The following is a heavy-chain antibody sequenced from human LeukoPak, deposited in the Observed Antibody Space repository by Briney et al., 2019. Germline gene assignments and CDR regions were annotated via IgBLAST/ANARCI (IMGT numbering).Heavy chain of an antibody. V-gene: IGHV1-46*01. D-gene: IGHD3-22*01. Sequence: GASVKVSCKASGYTFTSYYMHWVRQAPGQGLEWMGIINPSGGSTSYAQKFQGRVTMTRDTSTSTVYMELSSLRSEDTAVYYCARDSVTMIVVASPQIAFDIWGQGTMVTVSS. J-gene: IGHJ3*02. CDR3: ARDSVTMIVVASPQIAFDI. CDR2: INPSGGST. CDR1: GYTFTSYY.